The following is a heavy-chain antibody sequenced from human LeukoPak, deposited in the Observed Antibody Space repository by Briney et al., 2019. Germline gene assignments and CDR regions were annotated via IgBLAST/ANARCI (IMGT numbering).Heavy chain of an antibody. CDR3: ARVLQTDDAFDI. Sequence: ASVKVSCKASGGTFSSYAISWVRQAPGQGLEWMGWINPNSGGTNYAQKFQGRVTMTRDTSISTAYMELSRLRSDDTAVYYCARVLQTDDAFDIWGQGTMVTVSS. CDR2: INPNSGGT. D-gene: IGHD1-1*01. J-gene: IGHJ3*02. CDR1: GGTFSSYA. V-gene: IGHV1-2*02.